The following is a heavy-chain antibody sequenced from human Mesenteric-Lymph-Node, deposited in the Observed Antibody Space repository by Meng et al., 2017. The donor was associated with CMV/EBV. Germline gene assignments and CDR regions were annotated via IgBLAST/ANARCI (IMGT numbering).Heavy chain of an antibody. Sequence: GESLKISCAASGFTFRSYSMNWVRQAPGKGLEWVSSISDSSSDIYYADSLKGRFTVSRDNAKNSLYLQMNSLRAEDTAVYYCATVVVAASDYWGQGTLVTVSS. V-gene: IGHV3-21*01. CDR2: ISDSSSDI. CDR1: GFTFRSYS. CDR3: ATVVVAASDY. J-gene: IGHJ4*02. D-gene: IGHD2-15*01.